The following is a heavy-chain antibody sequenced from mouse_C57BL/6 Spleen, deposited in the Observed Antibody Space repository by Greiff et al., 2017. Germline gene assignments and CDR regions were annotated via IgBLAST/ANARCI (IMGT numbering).Heavy chain of an antibody. D-gene: IGHD1-1*01. CDR3: ARGGYYYGSRSGFAY. CDR1: GYTFTSYW. V-gene: IGHV1-55*01. Sequence: QVQLQQPGAELVKPGASVKMSCKASGYTFTSYWITWVKQRPGQGLEWIGDIYPGSGSTNYNEKFKSKATLTVDTSSSTAYMQLSSLTSEDSAVYYCARGGYYYGSRSGFAYWGQGTLVTVSA. CDR2: IYPGSGST. J-gene: IGHJ3*01.